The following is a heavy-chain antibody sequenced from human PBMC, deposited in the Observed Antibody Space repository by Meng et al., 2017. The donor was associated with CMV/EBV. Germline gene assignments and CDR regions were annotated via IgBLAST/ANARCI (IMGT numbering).Heavy chain of an antibody. Sequence: GESLKISCAASGFTFSSYSMNWVRQAPGKGLEWVSSISSSSSSIYYADSVKGRFTISRDNAKNSLYLQMNSLRAEDTAVYYCARDLLRPVAFDIWGQGTMVTVSS. CDR2: ISSSSSSI. V-gene: IGHV3-21*01. CDR1: GFTFSSYS. J-gene: IGHJ3*02. D-gene: IGHD1-26*01. CDR3: ARDLLRPVAFDI.